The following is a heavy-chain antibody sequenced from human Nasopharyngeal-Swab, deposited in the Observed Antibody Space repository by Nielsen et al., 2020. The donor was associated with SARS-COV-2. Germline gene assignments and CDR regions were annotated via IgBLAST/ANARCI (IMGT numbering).Heavy chain of an antibody. J-gene: IGHJ3*02. Sequence: LRLSCTVSGGSISSGGYYWSWIRQHPGKGLEWIGYIYYSGSTYYNPSLKSRVTISVDTSKNQFSLKLSSVTAADTAVYYCASHYDISFGMAFDIWGQGTMVTVSS. CDR3: ASHYDISFGMAFDI. CDR1: GGSISSGGYY. D-gene: IGHD3-9*01. CDR2: IYYSGST. V-gene: IGHV4-31*03.